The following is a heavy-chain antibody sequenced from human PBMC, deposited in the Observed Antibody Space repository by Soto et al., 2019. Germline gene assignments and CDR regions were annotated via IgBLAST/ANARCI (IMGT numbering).Heavy chain of an antibody. D-gene: IGHD4-4*01. CDR3: ARGASNWQYFDY. CDR1: GGSISSYY. J-gene: IGHJ4*02. CDR2: IYYSGST. V-gene: IGHV4-59*01. Sequence: PSETLSLTCTVSGGSISSYYWSWIRQPPGKGLEWIGYIYYSGSTNYNPSLKSRVTISVDTSKNQFSLKLSSVSAADTAIYYCARGASNWQYFDYWGQGALVTVSS.